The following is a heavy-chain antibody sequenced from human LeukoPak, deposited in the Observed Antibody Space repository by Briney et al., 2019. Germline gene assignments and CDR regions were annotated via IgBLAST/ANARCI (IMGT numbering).Heavy chain of an antibody. D-gene: IGHD6-19*01. V-gene: IGHV5-51*01. Sequence: GESLKISCKGSGYSFSNYWIAWVGQMPGKGLEWMGIIYPGDSDPRYSPSFQGQVTISADKSISTAYLQWSSLKASDTAIYYCARPRSSGWPYFDFWGQGTLVTVSS. CDR1: GYSFSNYW. CDR3: ARPRSSGWPYFDF. J-gene: IGHJ4*02. CDR2: IYPGDSDP.